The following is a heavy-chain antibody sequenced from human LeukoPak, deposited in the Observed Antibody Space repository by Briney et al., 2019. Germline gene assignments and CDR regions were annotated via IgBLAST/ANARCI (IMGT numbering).Heavy chain of an antibody. CDR2: ISAGGHDT. Sequence: GGSLRLSCAAFGFTFNTYDMTWVRQAPGKGLEWVSAISAGGHDTYYADSVKGRFTISRDNSKNTLFLHMNSLRADDTAIFYCAKGTLTGYFLGNWGQGAPVTVSS. J-gene: IGHJ4*02. V-gene: IGHV3-23*01. CDR3: AKGTLTGYFLGN. D-gene: IGHD3-9*01. CDR1: GFTFNTYD.